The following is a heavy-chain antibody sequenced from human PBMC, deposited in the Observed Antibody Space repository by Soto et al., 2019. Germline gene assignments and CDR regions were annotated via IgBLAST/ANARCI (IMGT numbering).Heavy chain of an antibody. V-gene: IGHV3-30*18. Sequence: QVQLVESGGGVVQPGRSLRLSCAASGFTFSSYGMHWVRQAPGKGLEWVAVISYDGSNKYYADSVKGRFTISRDNSKNTLYLQMNSLRAEDTAVYYCAKDYSPRNLGWFDPWGQGTLVTVSS. J-gene: IGHJ5*02. CDR3: AKDYSPRNLGWFDP. D-gene: IGHD6-13*01. CDR2: ISYDGSNK. CDR1: GFTFSSYG.